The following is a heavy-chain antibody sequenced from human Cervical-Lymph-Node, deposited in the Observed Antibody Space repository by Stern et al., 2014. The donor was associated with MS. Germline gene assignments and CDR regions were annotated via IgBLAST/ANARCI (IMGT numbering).Heavy chain of an antibody. CDR2: SSAYNGDA. J-gene: IGHJ4*02. V-gene: IGHV1-18*01. Sequence: QVQLVQSGAGVEKPGASVKVSCTASGYTFTDYAISWVRQAPGQGLEWMAWSSAYNGDANFAQEVQSSVCLTTDTATSPHYMELRSVRSDDTAVYYCAVLSVDADFDYWGQGTLVTVSS. CDR3: AVLSVDADFDY. D-gene: IGHD5-18*01. CDR1: GYTFTDYA.